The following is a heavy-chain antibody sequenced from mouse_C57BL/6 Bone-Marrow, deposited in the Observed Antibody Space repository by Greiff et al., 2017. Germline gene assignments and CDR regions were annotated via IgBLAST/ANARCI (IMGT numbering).Heavy chain of an antibody. Sequence: VQLQQSGAELVRPGASVKLSCTASGFNIKDDYMHWVKQRPEQGLEWIGWIDPENGDTEYASKFQGKATITADTSSNTAYLQLSSLTSEDTAVYYCTTYYYGSREYFDVWGTGTTVTVSS. CDR1: GFNIKDDY. CDR3: TTYYYGSREYFDV. D-gene: IGHD1-1*01. CDR2: IDPENGDT. J-gene: IGHJ1*03. V-gene: IGHV14-4*01.